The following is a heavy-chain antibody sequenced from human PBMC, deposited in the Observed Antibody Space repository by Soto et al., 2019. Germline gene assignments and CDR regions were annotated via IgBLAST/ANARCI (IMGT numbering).Heavy chain of an antibody. CDR3: AKQHIVVIYYYYGMDV. J-gene: IGHJ6*02. D-gene: IGHD2-21*01. Sequence: QVQLVESGGGVVQPGRSLRLSCAASGFTFSSYGMHWVRQAPGKGLEWVAVISYDGSNKYYADSVKGRFTISRDNSKNTLYLQMNSLRAEDTAVYYCAKQHIVVIYYYYGMDVWGQGTTVTVSS. V-gene: IGHV3-30*18. CDR1: GFTFSSYG. CDR2: ISYDGSNK.